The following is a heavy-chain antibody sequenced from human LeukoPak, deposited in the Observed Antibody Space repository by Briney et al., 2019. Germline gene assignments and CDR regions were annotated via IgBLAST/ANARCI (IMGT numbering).Heavy chain of an antibody. CDR1: GGTFSSYA. Sequence: SVKVSCKASGGTFSSYAISWVRQAPGQGLEWMGRIIPILGIANYAQKFQGRVTITADKSTSTAYMELSSLRSEDTAVYYCARTNRGYSYVTTLDYWGQGTLVTVSS. J-gene: IGHJ4*02. CDR3: ARTNRGYSYVTTLDY. D-gene: IGHD5-18*01. CDR2: IIPILGIA. V-gene: IGHV1-69*04.